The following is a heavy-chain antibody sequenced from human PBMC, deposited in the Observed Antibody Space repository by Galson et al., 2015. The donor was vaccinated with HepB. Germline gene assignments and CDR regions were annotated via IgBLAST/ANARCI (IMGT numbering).Heavy chain of an antibody. CDR2: IYSGGST. CDR3: ARVKRGYSYGYFDY. D-gene: IGHD5-18*01. J-gene: IGHJ4*02. Sequence: SLRLSCAASGFTVSSNYMSWVRQAPGKGLEWVSVIYSGGSTYYADSVKGRFTISRDNSKNTLYLQMNSLRAEDTAVYYCARVKRGYSYGYFDYWGQGTLVTVSS. V-gene: IGHV3-66*02. CDR1: GFTVSSNY.